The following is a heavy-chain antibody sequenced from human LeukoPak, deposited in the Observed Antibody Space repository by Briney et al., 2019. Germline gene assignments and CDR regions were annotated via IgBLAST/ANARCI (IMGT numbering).Heavy chain of an antibody. V-gene: IGHV4-34*01. CDR3: ARGGYCGGDCYFYY. J-gene: IGHJ4*02. D-gene: IGHD2-21*02. CDR2: INHSGST. CDR1: GRSLSGYS. Sequence: SETLPLTCVVYGRSLSGYSWSWIRQPPGKGLEWIGEINHSGSTNYNPSLKSRATISVDTYKNQFSLKLSSVTAADTAVYYCARGGYCGGDCYFYYWGQGTLVTVSS.